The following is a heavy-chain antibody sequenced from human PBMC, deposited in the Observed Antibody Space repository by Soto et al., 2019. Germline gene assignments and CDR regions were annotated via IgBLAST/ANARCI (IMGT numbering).Heavy chain of an antibody. J-gene: IGHJ6*02. D-gene: IGHD1-26*01. V-gene: IGHV1-24*01. CDR1: GYTLHDLS. Sequence: ASVKVSCTVFGYTLHDLSINWVRKAPGKGLEWMGGFDPEHGEAVYAQKFQGRVTMTEETSTGTAYMEVSNLRSEDTAVYYCVKGGSRGRYYYYYGMDVWGQGTTVTFSS. CDR2: FDPEHGEA. CDR3: VKGGSRGRYYYYYGMDV.